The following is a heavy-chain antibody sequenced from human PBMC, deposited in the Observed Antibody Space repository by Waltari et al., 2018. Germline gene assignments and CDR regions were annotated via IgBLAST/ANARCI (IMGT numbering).Heavy chain of an antibody. CDR2: INPSGGST. D-gene: IGHD3-22*01. J-gene: IGHJ5*02. V-gene: IGHV1-46*01. Sequence: QVQLVQSGAEVKKPGASVKVSCKASGYTFTSYYMHWVRQAPGQGLEWMGIINPSGGSTSYAQKFQGRVTMTRDTSTSTVYMELSSLRSEDTAVYYCARDRGGYYYDSSGSRFDPWGQGTLVTVSS. CDR3: ARDRGGYYYDSSGSRFDP. CDR1: GYTFTSYY.